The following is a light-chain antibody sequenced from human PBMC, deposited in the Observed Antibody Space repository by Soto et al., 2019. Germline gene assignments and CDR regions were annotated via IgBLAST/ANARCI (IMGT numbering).Light chain of an antibody. CDR2: KAS. CDR3: HEYNSSPRT. Sequence: DIEITQSPSTLSASVGDRATLSCRASQSMSIWLAWYQQKAGQAPNILIYKASSWESGVPSRFTGSGSETEFTLTITGLQPGDSETYYCHEYNSSPRTFGQGTQVDIK. CDR1: QSMSIW. V-gene: IGKV1-5*03. J-gene: IGKJ1*01.